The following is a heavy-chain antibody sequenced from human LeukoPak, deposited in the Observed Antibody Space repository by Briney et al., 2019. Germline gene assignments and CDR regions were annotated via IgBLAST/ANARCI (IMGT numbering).Heavy chain of an antibody. V-gene: IGHV4-61*02. J-gene: IGHJ5*02. CDR3: ARMEIPNWFDP. Sequence: PSETLSLTCTVSGGSISSGSYYWSWIRQPAGKGLEWIGRIYTSGSTNYNPSLKSRVTISVDTSKNQFSLKLSSVTAADTAVYYCARMEIPNWFDPWGQGTLVTVSS. CDR2: IYTSGST. D-gene: IGHD2-2*01. CDR1: GGSISSGSYY.